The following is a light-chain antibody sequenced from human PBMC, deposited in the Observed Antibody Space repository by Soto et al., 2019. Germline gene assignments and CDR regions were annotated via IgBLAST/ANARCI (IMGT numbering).Light chain of an antibody. CDR2: WAS. V-gene: IGKV4-1*01. Sequence: DIVMTQSPDSLAVSLGERATINCKSSQSVLYSSNNKNYLAWYQQKPGQPPKLLIYWASTRESGVPDRFSGSGSGAECTLTISCLQAEDVAFYYCQQYCRTPMYTVGQGTKLEIK. CDR1: QSVLYSSNNKNY. J-gene: IGKJ2*01. CDR3: QQYCRTPMYT.